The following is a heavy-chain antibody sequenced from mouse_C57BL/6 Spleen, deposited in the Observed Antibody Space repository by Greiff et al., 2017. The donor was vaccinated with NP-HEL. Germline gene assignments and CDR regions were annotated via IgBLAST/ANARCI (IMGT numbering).Heavy chain of an antibody. V-gene: IGHV1-85*01. CDR2: IYPRDGST. Sequence: VQRVESGPELVKPGASVKLSCKASGYTFTSYDLNWVKQRPGQGLEWIGWIYPRDGSTKYNEKFKGKATLTVDTSSSTAYMELHSLTSEDSAVYFCARWYFFYAMDYWGQGTSVTVSS. J-gene: IGHJ4*01. D-gene: IGHD1-1*02. CDR3: ARWYFFYAMDY. CDR1: GYTFTSYD.